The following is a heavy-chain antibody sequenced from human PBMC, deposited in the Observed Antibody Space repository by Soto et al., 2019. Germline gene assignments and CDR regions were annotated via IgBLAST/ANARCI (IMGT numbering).Heavy chain of an antibody. Sequence: SETLSLTCTVSGGSISSSTYYWGWIRQPPGKGLEWIGSIYYSGSTYYNPSLKSRVTISVDTSKTQFSLKLSSLTAADTAVYYCARHKSAGDPLDHWGQGTLVTVSS. CDR2: IYYSGST. CDR3: ARHKSAGDPLDH. D-gene: IGHD4-17*01. CDR1: GGSISSSTYY. V-gene: IGHV4-39*01. J-gene: IGHJ4*02.